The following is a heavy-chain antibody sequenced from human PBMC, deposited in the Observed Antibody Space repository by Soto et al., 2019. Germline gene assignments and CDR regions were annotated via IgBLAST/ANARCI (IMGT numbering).Heavy chain of an antibody. CDR1: GNAFTSYW. V-gene: IGHV5-51*01. Sequence: PGESLKISCTGSGNAFTSYWIAWVRQMPGKGREWKGIIYPGDSDTRYSPSFQGQVTISADKSITTAYLQWSSLKASDTAMYYCARGYCTTTICDPWFDPWGQGTLVTVSS. CDR2: IYPGDSDT. J-gene: IGHJ5*02. CDR3: ARGYCTTTICDPWFDP. D-gene: IGHD2-2*01.